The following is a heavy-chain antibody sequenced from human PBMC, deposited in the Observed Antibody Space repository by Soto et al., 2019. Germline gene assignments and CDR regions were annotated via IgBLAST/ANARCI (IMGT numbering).Heavy chain of an antibody. CDR2: ISYDGSNK. CDR3: ATSRITIFGVITHDNAMDV. CDR1: GFTFSSYG. Sequence: GGSLRLSCAASGFTFSSYGMHWVRQAPGKGLEWVAVISYDGSNKYYADSVKGRFTILRDDSKNTLYLEMNSLTTEDTAVYYCATSRITIFGVITHDNAMDVWGQGTTVTVSS. J-gene: IGHJ6*02. V-gene: IGHV3-30*03. D-gene: IGHD3-3*01.